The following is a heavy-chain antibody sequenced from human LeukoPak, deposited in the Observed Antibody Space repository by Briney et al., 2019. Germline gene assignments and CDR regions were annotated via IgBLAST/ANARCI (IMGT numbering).Heavy chain of an antibody. Sequence: SETLSLTCTVSGYSISNGYYWGWIRQPPGKGLEWIGSIYHSGSTYYNPSLKSRVTISVDTSKKQFSLKLSSVTAADTGVYYCARDGTYGGIGLDVWGKGTTVTVSS. CDR3: ARDGTYGGIGLDV. CDR2: IYHSGST. D-gene: IGHD4-23*01. CDR1: GYSISNGYY. V-gene: IGHV4-38-2*02. J-gene: IGHJ6*04.